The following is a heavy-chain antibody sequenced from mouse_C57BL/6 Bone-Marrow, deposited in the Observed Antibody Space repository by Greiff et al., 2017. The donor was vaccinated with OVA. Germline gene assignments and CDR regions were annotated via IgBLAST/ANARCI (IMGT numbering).Heavy chain of an antibody. Sequence: EVMLVESGGGLVKPGGSLKLSCAASGFTFSSYAMSWVRQTPEKRLEWVATISDGGSYTYYPDNVKGRFTISRDNAKNNLYLQMSHLKSEDTAMYYCERGDGSSLFDYGGEGTTLTVSS. CDR2: ISDGGSYT. CDR3: ERGDGSSLFDY. V-gene: IGHV5-4*03. D-gene: IGHD1-1*01. J-gene: IGHJ2*01. CDR1: GFTFSSYA.